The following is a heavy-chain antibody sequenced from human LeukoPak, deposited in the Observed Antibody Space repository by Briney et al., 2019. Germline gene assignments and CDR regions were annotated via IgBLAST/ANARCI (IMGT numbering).Heavy chain of an antibody. V-gene: IGHV1-2*02. CDR1: GYTFTGYY. J-gene: IGHJ4*02. D-gene: IGHD5-24*01. Sequence: ASVKVSCKASGYTFTGYYMHWVRQAPGQGREWMGWINSNSGGTNYAQKFQGRVTMTRDTSISTAYMELRRLRSDDTAVYYCAIGDGYSKSLDYWGQGTLVTVSS. CDR3: AIGDGYSKSLDY. CDR2: INSNSGGT.